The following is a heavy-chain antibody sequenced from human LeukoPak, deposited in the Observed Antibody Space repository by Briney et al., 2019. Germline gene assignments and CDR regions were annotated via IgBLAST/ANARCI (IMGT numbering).Heavy chain of an antibody. Sequence: GGSLRLSCAASGFTFSSYSMNWVRQAPGKGLEWVSSISSSSSYIYYADSVKGRFTISRDNAKNSLYLQMNSLRAEDTAVYYCAKDHRGGTNPIWFGESLGGYFDYWGQGTLVTVSS. CDR3: AKDHRGGTNPIWFGESLGGYFDY. J-gene: IGHJ4*02. CDR1: GFTFSSYS. CDR2: ISSSSSYI. V-gene: IGHV3-21*01. D-gene: IGHD3-10*01.